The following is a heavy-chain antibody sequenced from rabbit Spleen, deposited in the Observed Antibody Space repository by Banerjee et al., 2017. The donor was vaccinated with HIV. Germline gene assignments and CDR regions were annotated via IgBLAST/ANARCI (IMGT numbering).Heavy chain of an antibody. J-gene: IGHJ4*01. CDR3: ARDLATVVGWNFNL. V-gene: IGHV1S40*01. CDR1: GFSFSSRDV. CDR2: INTYTARP. D-gene: IGHD3-1*01. Sequence: QSLEESGGDLVQPEGSLTLTCTASGFSFSSRDVMCWVRQAPGKGLQWIACINTYTARPVYATWAKGRFTISRTSSTTVTLQMTSLTAADTATYFCARDLATVVGWNFNLWGQGTLVTVS.